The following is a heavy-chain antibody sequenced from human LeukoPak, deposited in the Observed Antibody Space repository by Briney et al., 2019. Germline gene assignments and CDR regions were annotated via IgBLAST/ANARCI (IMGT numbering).Heavy chain of an antibody. Sequence: PSETLSLTCTVSGDSISDDYYTWMRQPAGKGLEWIGRIHSGGTTNYNPSLMSRVTLSIDKSKKHISLRLTSVTAADTALYYCARDNGSGYTKGYEHYYYYLDVWGKGTTVTVFS. CDR1: GDSISDDY. CDR2: IHSGGTT. D-gene: IGHD3-3*02. CDR3: ARDNGSGYTKGYEHYYYYLDV. J-gene: IGHJ6*03. V-gene: IGHV4-4*07.